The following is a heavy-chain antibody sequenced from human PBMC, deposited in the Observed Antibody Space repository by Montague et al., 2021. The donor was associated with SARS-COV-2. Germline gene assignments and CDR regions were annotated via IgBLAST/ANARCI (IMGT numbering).Heavy chain of an antibody. D-gene: IGHD2-15*01. CDR2: ISSSGSTI. Sequence: SLRFSCAASGFTFSSYEMNWVRQAPGKGLEWVSYISSSGSTIYYADSVKGRFTISRDNAKNSLYLQMNSLRAEDTAVYYCAATSGDIVVVVAAYYGMDVWGQGTTVTVSS. V-gene: IGHV3-48*03. CDR3: AATSGDIVVVVAAYYGMDV. CDR1: GFTFSSYE. J-gene: IGHJ6*02.